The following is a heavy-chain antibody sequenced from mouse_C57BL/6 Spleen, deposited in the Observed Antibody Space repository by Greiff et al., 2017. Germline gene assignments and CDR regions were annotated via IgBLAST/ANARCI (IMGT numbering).Heavy chain of an antibody. CDR3: ARSGWDKGFAY. CDR1: GYSFTGYY. V-gene: IGHV1-31*01. CDR2: IYPSNGVS. J-gene: IGHJ3*01. Sequence: VQLQQSGPELVKPGASVKISCKASGYSFTGYYMHWVKQSPGNILDWIGYIYPSNGVSSYNQKFKGKATLTVDKSSSTAYMERRSLTSEDSAVYYCARSGWDKGFAYWGQGTLVTVSA. D-gene: IGHD4-1*01.